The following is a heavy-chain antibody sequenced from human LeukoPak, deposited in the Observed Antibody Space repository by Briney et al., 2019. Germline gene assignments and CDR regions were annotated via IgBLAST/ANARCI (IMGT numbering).Heavy chain of an antibody. Sequence: GGSLRLSCAASGFTFSSYGMSWVRQAPGKGLEWVSAISGSGGSTYYADSVKGRFTISRDNSKNTLYLQMNSLRAEDTAVYYCAKDARLLWFGELLFDYWGQGTLVTVSS. J-gene: IGHJ4*02. CDR2: ISGSGGST. D-gene: IGHD3-10*01. V-gene: IGHV3-23*01. CDR1: GFTFSSYG. CDR3: AKDARLLWFGELLFDY.